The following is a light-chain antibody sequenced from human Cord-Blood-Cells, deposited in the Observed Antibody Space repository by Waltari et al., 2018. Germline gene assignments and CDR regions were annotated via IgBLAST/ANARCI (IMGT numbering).Light chain of an antibody. J-gene: IGLJ3*02. V-gene: IGLV2-23*01. Sequence: QSALTQPASVSGSPGQSITIPCPGPSSDVGSYNLVSWYQQHPGKAPKLMIYEGSKRPSGVSNRFSGSKSGNTASLTISGLQAEDEADYYCCSYAGSWVFGGGTKLTVL. CDR2: EGS. CDR3: CSYAGSWV. CDR1: SSDVGSYNL.